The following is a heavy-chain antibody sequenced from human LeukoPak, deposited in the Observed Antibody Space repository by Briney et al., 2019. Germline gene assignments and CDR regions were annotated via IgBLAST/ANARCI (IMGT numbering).Heavy chain of an antibody. CDR1: GFTFSSYG. CDR3: ARVDFWSGYSIGY. J-gene: IGHJ4*02. Sequence: GGSLRLSCAASGFTFSSYGMHWVRQAPGKGLEGVAVILSDGSKEFYTDSVKGRFTISRDNSKNTLYLQMNSLRAEDTAVYYCARVDFWSGYSIGYWGQGTLVTVSS. CDR2: ILSDGSKE. D-gene: IGHD3-3*01. V-gene: IGHV3-33*01.